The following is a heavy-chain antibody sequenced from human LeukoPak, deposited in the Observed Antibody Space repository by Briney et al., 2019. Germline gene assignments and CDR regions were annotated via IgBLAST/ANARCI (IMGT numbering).Heavy chain of an antibody. V-gene: IGHV3-9*01. CDR1: GFTFDDYV. D-gene: IGHD4-11*01. J-gene: IGHJ4*02. CDR2: IGWNSGVI. CDR3: AREWGRVTDY. Sequence: PGGSLRLSCAASGFTFDDYVMYWVRQAPGKGLEWVSGIGWNSGVIGYADSVKGQFTISRDNAKNSLYLQMNSLRAEDTAVYYCAREWGRVTDYWGQGTLVTVSS.